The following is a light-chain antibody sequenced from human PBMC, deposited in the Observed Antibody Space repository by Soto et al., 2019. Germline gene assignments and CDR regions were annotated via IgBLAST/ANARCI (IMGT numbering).Light chain of an antibody. CDR1: SGSVSTSYY. V-gene: IGLV8-61*01. J-gene: IGLJ2*01. Sequence: QTVVTQEPSFSVSPGGTVTLTCGLSSGSVSTSYYPSWYQQTPGQSPRTLIYATNSRSSGVPDRFSGSILGNKAALTITGAQADDESDYYCALYMGSGISVFGGGTKLTVL. CDR3: ALYMGSGISV. CDR2: ATN.